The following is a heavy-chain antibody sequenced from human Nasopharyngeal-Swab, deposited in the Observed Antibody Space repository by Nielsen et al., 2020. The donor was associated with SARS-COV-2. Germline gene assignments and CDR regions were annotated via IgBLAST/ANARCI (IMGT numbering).Heavy chain of an antibody. V-gene: IGHV1-8*01. Sequence: ASVKVSCKASGYTFTSYDINWVRQATGQGLEWMGWMNPNSGNTGYAQKFQGRVTMTRNTSISTAYMELSSLRSGDTAVYYCARTFYDFWSGYRYGMDVWGQGTTVTVSS. J-gene: IGHJ6*02. CDR1: GYTFTSYD. D-gene: IGHD3-3*01. CDR3: ARTFYDFWSGYRYGMDV. CDR2: MNPNSGNT.